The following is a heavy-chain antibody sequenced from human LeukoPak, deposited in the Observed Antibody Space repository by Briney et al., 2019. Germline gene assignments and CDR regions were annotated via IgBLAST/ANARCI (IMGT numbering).Heavy chain of an antibody. J-gene: IGHJ5*02. CDR2: ISTDGSTT. Sequence: GGSLRLSCAASGFGFSSYWMHWVRQVPGRGPLWVSHISTDGSTTNYADSVKGRFTTSRDNANNTLYLQMNSLRAEDTAVYYCARGTYYDFWSGYSAGFNWFDPWGQGTLVTVSS. D-gene: IGHD3-3*01. CDR1: GFGFSSYW. V-gene: IGHV3-74*01. CDR3: ARGTYYDFWSGYSAGFNWFDP.